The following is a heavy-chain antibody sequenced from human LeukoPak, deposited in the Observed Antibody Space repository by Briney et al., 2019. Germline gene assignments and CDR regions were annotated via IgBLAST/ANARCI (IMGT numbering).Heavy chain of an antibody. CDR1: GGSISSYY. CDR3: ARVTGNFDWFNWFDP. CDR2: IYYSGST. Sequence: SETLSLTCTVSGGSISSYYWSWIRQPPGKGLEWIGYIYYSGSTNYNPSLKSRVTISVDTSKNQFSLKLSSVTAADTAVYYCARVTGNFDWFNWFDPWGQGTLVTVSS. J-gene: IGHJ5*02. V-gene: IGHV4-59*01. D-gene: IGHD3-9*01.